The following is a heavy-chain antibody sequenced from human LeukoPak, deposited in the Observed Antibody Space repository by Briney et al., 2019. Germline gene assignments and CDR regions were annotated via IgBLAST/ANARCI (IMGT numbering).Heavy chain of an antibody. D-gene: IGHD5-24*01. V-gene: IGHV4-39*01. J-gene: IGHJ4*02. CDR1: GDSISSSNCY. CDR2: IYFSGGT. CDR3: ARRRDGYNEDFFDY. Sequence: PSETLSLTCTVSGDSISSSNCYWGWIRQPPGKGLEWIGSIYFSGGTYYNASLKSRVTISVDTSRNQFSLKLSSVTAADTAVYYCARRRDGYNEDFFDYWGQGTLVTVSS.